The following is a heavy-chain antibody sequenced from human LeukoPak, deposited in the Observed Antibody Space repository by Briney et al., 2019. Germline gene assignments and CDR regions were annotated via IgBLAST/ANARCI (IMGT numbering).Heavy chain of an antibody. Sequence: ASVKVSFKASGYTFTGYYMHWVRQAPGQGLEWMGWINPNSGGTNYAQKFQGRVTMTRDTSISTAYMELSRLRSDDTAVYYCARDGRYCSGGSCYNDYWAREPWSPSPQ. V-gene: IGHV1-2*02. J-gene: IGHJ4*02. CDR2: INPNSGGT. CDR1: GYTFTGYY. D-gene: IGHD2-15*01. CDR3: ARDGRYCSGGSCYNDY.